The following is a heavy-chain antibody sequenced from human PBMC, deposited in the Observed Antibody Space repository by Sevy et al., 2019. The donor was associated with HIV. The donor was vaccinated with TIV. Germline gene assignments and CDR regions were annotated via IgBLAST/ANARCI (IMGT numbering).Heavy chain of an antibody. Sequence: GGSLRLSCAASGFTFSSSIINWVRQAPGKGPEWVSSISGTGSTIYYADSVKGRFTISRDNAKNSLYLQMHSLSDEDTAVYYCARSDYGDYVGWFDPWGQGTLVTVSS. J-gene: IGHJ5*02. D-gene: IGHD4-17*01. V-gene: IGHV3-48*02. CDR3: ARSDYGDYVGWFDP. CDR1: GFTFSSSI. CDR2: ISGTGSTI.